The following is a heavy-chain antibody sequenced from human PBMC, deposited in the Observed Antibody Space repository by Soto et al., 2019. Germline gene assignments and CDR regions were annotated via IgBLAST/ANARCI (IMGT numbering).Heavy chain of an antibody. CDR2: IYSGGST. CDR1: GFTVSSNY. D-gene: IGHD3-22*01. V-gene: IGHV3-66*01. Sequence: EVQLVESGGGLVQPGGSLRLSCAASGFTVSSNYMSWVRQAPGKGLEWVSVIYSGGSTYYADSVKGRFTISRDNSKNTLYHQMNNLRAEDAAVYYCAKDWWHYYDSSCYYSDWYVDLWGRGTLVTVSS. CDR3: AKDWWHYYDSSCYYSDWYVDL. J-gene: IGHJ2*01.